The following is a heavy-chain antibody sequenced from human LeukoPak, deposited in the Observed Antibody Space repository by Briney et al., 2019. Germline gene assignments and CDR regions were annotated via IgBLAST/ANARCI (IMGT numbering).Heavy chain of an antibody. Sequence: SETLSLTCTVSGGSIGSSSYYWGWIRQPPGKGLERIGSVYYIGSTYYNPSLKSRVTISVDTSKNQFSLKLSSVTAADTAVYYCARVSDFWSGPQEAFDIWGQGTMVTVSS. CDR3: ARVSDFWSGPQEAFDI. CDR2: VYYIGST. V-gene: IGHV4-39*01. J-gene: IGHJ3*02. D-gene: IGHD3-3*01. CDR1: GGSIGSSSYY.